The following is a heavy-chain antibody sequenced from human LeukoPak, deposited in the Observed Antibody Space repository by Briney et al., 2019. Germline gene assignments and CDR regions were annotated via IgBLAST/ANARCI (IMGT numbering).Heavy chain of an antibody. D-gene: IGHD1-1*01. J-gene: IGHJ4*02. CDR2: ISGSGSDT. Sequence: RGSPRLSCAASGFTFSHYAMSWVRQAPGKGLERVSGISGSGSDTFYADSVKGRFTISRDNSKNTLYLQMSSLRAEDTAVYYCARWYNWNWGYWGQGTLVTVSS. CDR1: GFTFSHYA. CDR3: ARWYNWNWGY. V-gene: IGHV3-23*01.